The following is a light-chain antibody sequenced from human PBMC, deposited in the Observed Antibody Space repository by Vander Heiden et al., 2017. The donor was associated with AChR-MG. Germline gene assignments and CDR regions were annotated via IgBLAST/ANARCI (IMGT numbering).Light chain of an antibody. CDR1: QGISSY. V-gene: IGKV1-8*01. J-gene: IGKJ2*01. CDR2: AAS. CDR3: QQYDTYPLT. Sequence: AIRMTQSPSSLSASTGDRVTVTCRASQGISSYLAWYQQKPGKAPKLLIYAASTLQSGVPSRFSGSGSGTDFTLTISCLQSEDFATYYCQQYDTYPLTFGQGTKLET.